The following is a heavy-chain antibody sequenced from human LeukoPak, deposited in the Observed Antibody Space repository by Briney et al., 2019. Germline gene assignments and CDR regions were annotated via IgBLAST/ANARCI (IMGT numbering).Heavy chain of an antibody. Sequence: GGSLRLSCAASGCTPDDYAMHWVRQAPGKDLEGVSLIGGDGGRTYYADSVKGRFTISRDNSKNSLYLQMNSVRTEATALSCCSKDIKYYYDCSGYLYDHWGQGTVVSVSS. CDR3: SKDIKYYYDCSGYLYDH. V-gene: IGHV3-43*02. J-gene: IGHJ4*02. D-gene: IGHD3-22*01. CDR2: IGGDGGRT. CDR1: GCTPDDYA.